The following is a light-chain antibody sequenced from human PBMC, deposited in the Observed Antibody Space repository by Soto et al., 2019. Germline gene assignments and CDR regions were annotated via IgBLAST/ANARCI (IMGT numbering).Light chain of an antibody. J-gene: IGKJ1*01. V-gene: IGKV1-5*03. CDR2: KAS. Sequence: DIQMTQSPSTLSASVGDRVTITCRASQSISTWLAWYQQEPGKAPKLLIHKASSLQSGVPSRFSGSGSGTDFTLTISSLHPDDFATYYCHQYNSYSPTFGQGTKVDIK. CDR1: QSISTW. CDR3: HQYNSYSPT.